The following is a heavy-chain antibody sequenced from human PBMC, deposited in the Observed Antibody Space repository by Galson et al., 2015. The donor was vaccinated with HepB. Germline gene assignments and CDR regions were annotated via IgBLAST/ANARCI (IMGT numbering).Heavy chain of an antibody. CDR3: ANRHDYDSSGYERPGDAFDI. J-gene: IGHJ3*02. CDR2: ISGSGGST. D-gene: IGHD3-22*01. V-gene: IGHV3-23*01. CDR1: GFTFSSYA. Sequence: SLRLSCAASGFTFSSYAMSWVRQAPGKGLEWVSAISGSGGSTYYADSVKGRFTISRDNSKNTLYLQMNSLRAEDTAVYYCANRHDYDSSGYERPGDAFDIWGQGTMVTVSS.